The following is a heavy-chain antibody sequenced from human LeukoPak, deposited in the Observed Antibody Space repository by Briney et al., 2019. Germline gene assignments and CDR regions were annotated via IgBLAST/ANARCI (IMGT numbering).Heavy chain of an antibody. CDR2: IYYSGST. D-gene: IGHD3-22*01. CDR1: GGSISSSSYY. V-gene: IGHV4-39*07. Sequence: NPSETLSLTCTVSGGSISSSSYYWGWIRQPPGKGLEWIGSIYYSGSTYYNPSLKSRVTISVDTSKNQFSLKLSSVTAADTAVYYCARRDDSSGYHKIFDYWGPGTLVTVSS. J-gene: IGHJ4*02. CDR3: ARRDDSSGYHKIFDY.